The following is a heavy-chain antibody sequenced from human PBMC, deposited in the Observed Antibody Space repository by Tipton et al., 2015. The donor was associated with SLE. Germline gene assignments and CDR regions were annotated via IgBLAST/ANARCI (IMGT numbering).Heavy chain of an antibody. Sequence: SLRLSCAASGFTVSSNYMSWVRQAPGKGLEWVSVIYSGGSTYYADSVKGRFTISRDNSKNTLYLQMNSLRPEDTAVYFCAREKGYGGYFYYGMDVWGQGTTVTVSS. CDR3: AREKGYGGYFYYGMDV. V-gene: IGHV3-66*02. CDR1: GFTVSSNY. D-gene: IGHD5-12*01. CDR2: IYSGGST. J-gene: IGHJ6*02.